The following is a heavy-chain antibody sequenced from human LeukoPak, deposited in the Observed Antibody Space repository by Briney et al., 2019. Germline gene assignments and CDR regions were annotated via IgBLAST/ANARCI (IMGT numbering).Heavy chain of an antibody. CDR3: ARGPYYYDSSGYDFDY. CDR1: GYTFTSYG. V-gene: IGHV1-18*01. D-gene: IGHD3-22*01. CDR2: ISAYNGNT. J-gene: IGHJ4*02. Sequence: ASVKVSCKASGYTFTSYGISWVRQAPGQGLEWMGWISAYNGNTNYAQKLQGRVTMTTDTSTSTAYMELRSLRSDDTAVYYCARGPYYYDSSGYDFDYWGQGTLVAVSS.